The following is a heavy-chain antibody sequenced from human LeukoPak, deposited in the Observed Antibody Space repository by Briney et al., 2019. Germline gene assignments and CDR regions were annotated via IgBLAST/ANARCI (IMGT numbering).Heavy chain of an antibody. Sequence: GGSLRLSCAASGFTFSSYAMSWVRQAPGKGLEWVSAISGSGGSTYYADSVKGRFTISRDNSKNTLYLQMNSLRAEDTAVYYCSKKGQNGDYGKPDWGQGTLVTVSS. CDR2: ISGSGGST. V-gene: IGHV3-23*01. CDR3: SKKGQNGDYGKPD. CDR1: GFTFSSYA. D-gene: IGHD4-17*01. J-gene: IGHJ4*02.